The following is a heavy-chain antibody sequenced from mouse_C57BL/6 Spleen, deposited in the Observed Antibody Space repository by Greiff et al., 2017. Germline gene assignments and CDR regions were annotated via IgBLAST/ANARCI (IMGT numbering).Heavy chain of an antibody. Sequence: EVKLVESGGGLVQPGGSLSLSCAASGFTFTDYYMSWVRQPPGKALEWLGFIRNKANGYTTEYSASVKGRFTISRDNSQSILYLQMNALRAEDSAQYYCARSYYGNYVAGFAYWGQGTLVTVSA. CDR3: ARSYYGNYVAGFAY. V-gene: IGHV7-3*01. CDR2: IRNKANGYTT. CDR1: GFTFTDYY. J-gene: IGHJ3*01. D-gene: IGHD2-10*01.